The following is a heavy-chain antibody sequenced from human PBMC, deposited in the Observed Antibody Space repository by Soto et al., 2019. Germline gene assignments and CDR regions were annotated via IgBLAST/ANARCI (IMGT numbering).Heavy chain of an antibody. D-gene: IGHD5-12*01. CDR1: GGSISGSAYY. CDR2: IYHSGSYSGST. Sequence: QVQLQESGPGLVKPSQTLSLTCTVSGGSISGSAYYWSWIRQHPGKALEWIGYIYHSGSYSGSTYYSPSRKSRVTVSVDMSKDQFSLNLRSVTAADTAVYYCARSDGYNFDYWGQGTLVTVS. J-gene: IGHJ4*02. CDR3: ARSDGYNFDY. V-gene: IGHV4-31*03.